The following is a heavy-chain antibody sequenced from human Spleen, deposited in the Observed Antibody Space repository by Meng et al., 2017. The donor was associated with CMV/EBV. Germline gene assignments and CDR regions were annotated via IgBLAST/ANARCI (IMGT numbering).Heavy chain of an antibody. CDR1: GGSFSGYY. J-gene: IGHJ5*02. V-gene: IGHV4-34*01. Sequence: QVQLQQWGAGLLKLSENLSPICAVYGGSFSGYYWSWIRQPPGKGLEWIGEINHSGSTNYNPSLKRRVTISVDTSKNQFSLKLSSVTAADTAVYYCARGGWQWLGAAFDPWGQGTLVTVSS. CDR3: ARGGWQWLGAAFDP. CDR2: INHSGST. D-gene: IGHD6-19*01.